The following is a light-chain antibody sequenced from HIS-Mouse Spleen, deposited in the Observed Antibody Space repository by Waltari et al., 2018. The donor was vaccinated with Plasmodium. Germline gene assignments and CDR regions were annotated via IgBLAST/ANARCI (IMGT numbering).Light chain of an antibody. CDR2: EGS. CDR3: CSYAGSSTNWV. CDR1: SSDVGSYNL. V-gene: IGLV2-23*01. J-gene: IGLJ3*02. Sequence: QSALTQPASVSGSPGQSLTISCPGNSSDVGSYNLVSWYQQHPGKAPKLMIYEGSKRPSGVSNRFSGSKSGNTASLTISGLQAEDEADYYCCSYAGSSTNWVFGGGTKLTVL.